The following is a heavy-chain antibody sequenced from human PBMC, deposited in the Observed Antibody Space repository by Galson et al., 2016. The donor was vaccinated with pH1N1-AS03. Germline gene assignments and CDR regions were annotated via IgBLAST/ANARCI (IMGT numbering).Heavy chain of an antibody. V-gene: IGHV3-30*02. CDR1: GLTFSSFA. Sequence: SLRLSCAASGLTFSSFALHWVRQAPGKGLEWVAFIRYDGSDKKYANSVKGRFTISRGNSKNTLYLQMNSLRSEDTAVYYCARGKRDGYNLGAVEYWGQGTLVTVSS. D-gene: IGHD5-24*01. J-gene: IGHJ4*02. CDR3: ARGKRDGYNLGAVEY. CDR2: IRYDGSDK.